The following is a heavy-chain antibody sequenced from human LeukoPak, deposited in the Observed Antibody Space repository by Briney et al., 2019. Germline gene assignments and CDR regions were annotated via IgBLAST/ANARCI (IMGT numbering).Heavy chain of an antibody. CDR2: ISSSSSYI. V-gene: IGHV3-21*01. D-gene: IGHD2-2*02. J-gene: IGHJ4*02. CDR1: GFTFSSYS. Sequence: GGSLRLSCAASGFTFSSYSMNWVRQAPGKGLEWVSFISSSSSYIYYADSVKGRFTISRDNAKNSLYLQMNSLRAEDTAVYYCALGCSSTSCYSLWGQGTLVTVSS. CDR3: ALGCSSTSCYSL.